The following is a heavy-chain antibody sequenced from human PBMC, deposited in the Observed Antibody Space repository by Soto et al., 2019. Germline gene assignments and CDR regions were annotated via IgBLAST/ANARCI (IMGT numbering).Heavy chain of an antibody. Sequence: QVQLVQSGAEVKKPGASVKVSCKASGYTFTSYGISWVRQAPGQGLEWMGWISAYNGNTNYAQKFQDRVTMTTDTTTSTAYMKLRSLRSDDTAVYYCARAAYEILTGYYRRWGQGTLVTVSS. J-gene: IGHJ4*02. D-gene: IGHD3-9*01. CDR3: ARAAYEILTGYYRR. V-gene: IGHV1-18*01. CDR2: ISAYNGNT. CDR1: GYTFTSYG.